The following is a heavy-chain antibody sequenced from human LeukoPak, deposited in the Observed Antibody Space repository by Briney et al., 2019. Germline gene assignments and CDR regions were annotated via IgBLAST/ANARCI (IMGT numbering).Heavy chain of an antibody. CDR2: ISYDGSNK. J-gene: IGHJ4*02. Sequence: PGRSLRLSCAASGFTFSSYAMHWVRQAPGKGLEWVAVISYDGSNKYYADSVKGRFTISRDNSKNTLYLQMNSLRAEDTAVYYCAKDSSSRARPFDYWGQGTLVTVSS. V-gene: IGHV3-30-3*01. CDR3: AKDSSSRARPFDY. CDR1: GFTFSSYA. D-gene: IGHD6-6*01.